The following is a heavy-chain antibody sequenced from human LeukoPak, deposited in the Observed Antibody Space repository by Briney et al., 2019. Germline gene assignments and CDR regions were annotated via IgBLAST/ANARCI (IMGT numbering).Heavy chain of an antibody. D-gene: IGHD6-19*01. CDR1: GYTFNHNY. CDR2: INPNSGGT. Sequence: ASVKVSCKASGYTFNHNYLHWVRQAPGQGLEWMGWINPNSGGTNYAQKFQGRVTMTRDTSISTAYMELSRLRSDDTAVYYCARDRTGYSSGWYSYWGQGTLVTVSS. CDR3: ARDRTGYSSGWYSY. J-gene: IGHJ4*02. V-gene: IGHV1-2*02.